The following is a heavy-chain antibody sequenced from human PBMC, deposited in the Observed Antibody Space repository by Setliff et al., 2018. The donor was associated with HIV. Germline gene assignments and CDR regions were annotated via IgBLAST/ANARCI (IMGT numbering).Heavy chain of an antibody. V-gene: IGHV4-34*01. Sequence: SETLSLTCAVYGGSFSAYYWSWIRQPPGKGREWIGSIYSSGSTYYNPSLKSRVTISVDTSKNQFSLKLKSVTAADTAVYYCATSAESGFGIHWGVFNIWGQGTLVTVSS. CDR1: GGSFSAYY. CDR3: ATSAESGFGIHWGVFNI. CDR2: IYSSGST. D-gene: IGHD3-10*01. J-gene: IGHJ1*01.